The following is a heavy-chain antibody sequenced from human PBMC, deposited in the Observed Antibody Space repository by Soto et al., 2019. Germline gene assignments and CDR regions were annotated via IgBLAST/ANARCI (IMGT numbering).Heavy chain of an antibody. D-gene: IGHD1-1*01. CDR3: ARDQALDSYYYYGMDV. Sequence: PSETLSLTCTVSGGSISSGDYYWSWIRQPPGKGLEWIGYIYYSGSTYYNPSLKSRVTISVDTSKNQFSLKLSSVTAADTAVYYCARDQALDSYYYYGMDVWGQGTTVTVSS. V-gene: IGHV4-30-4*01. CDR1: GGSISSGDYY. J-gene: IGHJ6*02. CDR2: IYYSGST.